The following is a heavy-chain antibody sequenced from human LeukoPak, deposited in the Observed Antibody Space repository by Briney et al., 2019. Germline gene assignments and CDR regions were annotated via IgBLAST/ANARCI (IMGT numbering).Heavy chain of an antibody. CDR2: ISAYNGNT. V-gene: IGHV1-18*01. Sequence: ASVKVSCKASGYTLTSYGISWVRQAPGQGLEWMGWISAYNGNTNYAQKLQGRVTMTTDTSTSTAYMELRSLRSDDTAVYYCAREWYDILTGYPDAFDIWGQGTMVTVSS. J-gene: IGHJ3*02. CDR1: GYTLTSYG. CDR3: AREWYDILTGYPDAFDI. D-gene: IGHD3-9*01.